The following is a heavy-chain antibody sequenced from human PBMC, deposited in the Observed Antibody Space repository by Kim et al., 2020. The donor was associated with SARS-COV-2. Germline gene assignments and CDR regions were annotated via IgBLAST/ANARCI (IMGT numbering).Heavy chain of an antibody. D-gene: IGHD3-3*01. CDR3: ARDLYDFWSGYPRGMDV. V-gene: IGHV4-39*07. Sequence: LKSRVTISVDTSKNQFSLKLSSVTAADTAVYYCARDLYDFWSGYPRGMDVWGQGTTVIVTS. J-gene: IGHJ6*02.